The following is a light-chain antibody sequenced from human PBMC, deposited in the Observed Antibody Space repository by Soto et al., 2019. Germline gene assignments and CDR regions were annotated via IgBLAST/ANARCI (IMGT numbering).Light chain of an antibody. CDR1: QSINTY. Sequence: DIQVTQSPSSLSASVGDRVTITCRTSQSINTYLNWYQQKPGKAPKVLIYAASNLQSGVPSGFSGSGSGADFTLTISSLQPEDFATYYCQQSYNTPTFGQGTKVEIK. CDR3: QQSYNTPT. CDR2: AAS. J-gene: IGKJ1*01. V-gene: IGKV1-39*01.